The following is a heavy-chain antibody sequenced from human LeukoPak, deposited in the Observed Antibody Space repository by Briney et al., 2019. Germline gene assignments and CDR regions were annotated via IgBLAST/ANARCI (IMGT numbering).Heavy chain of an antibody. V-gene: IGHV4-59*02. CDR3: ARDRGRVRYSDAFEF. D-gene: IGHD4-11*01. CDR2: IHNSGTT. J-gene: IGHJ3*01. Sequence: SETLSLTCSVSGGSVISFYWGWIRQPPGKGLEWLGHIHNSGTTNYNPSLKSRVTISLDTSNNQFSLNLKSVTAGDTAVYFCARDRGRVRYSDAFEFWGQGKMVTVSS. CDR1: GGSVISFY.